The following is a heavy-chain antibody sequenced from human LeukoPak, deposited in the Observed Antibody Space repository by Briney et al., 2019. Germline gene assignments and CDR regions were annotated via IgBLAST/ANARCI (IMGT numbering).Heavy chain of an antibody. V-gene: IGHV3-30*18. Sequence: GGSLRLSCAASGFTFSSYGMHWVRQAPGKGLEWVAFISCDGRTKYYADSVKGRFTISRDNSKNTLYLQMDSLTVEDTAVFYCAKNRLNNYVWGSATYFDSWGQGTLVTVSS. CDR1: GFTFSSYG. J-gene: IGHJ4*02. CDR2: ISCDGRTK. CDR3: AKNRLNNYVWGSATYFDS. D-gene: IGHD3-16*01.